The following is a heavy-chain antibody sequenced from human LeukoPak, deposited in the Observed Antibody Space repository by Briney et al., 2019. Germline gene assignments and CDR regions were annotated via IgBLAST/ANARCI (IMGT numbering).Heavy chain of an antibody. CDR2: ISPYNGDT. CDR1: GYTFTNYG. Sequence: APVKVSCKASGYTFTNYGITWVRRAPGQGLEWVGWISPYNGDTNFARKLQGRVTLTTDTSTNTAYMELRSLRSDDTAVYYCARGGNTDFYDSSGSNGDYWGQGTLVTVSS. V-gene: IGHV1-18*01. CDR3: ARGGNTDFYDSSGSNGDY. D-gene: IGHD3-22*01. J-gene: IGHJ4*02.